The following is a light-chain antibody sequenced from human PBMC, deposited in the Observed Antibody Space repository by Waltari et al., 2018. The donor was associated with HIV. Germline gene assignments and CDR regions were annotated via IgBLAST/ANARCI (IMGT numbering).Light chain of an antibody. CDR1: QGISSH. CDR2: AAS. CDR3: QHLNTYPIT. V-gene: IGKV1-9*01. Sequence: DIQLTQSPSFLSASVGDSLSITCRASQGISSHLAWYQQKPGKAPNLLIYAASSLQGGVPSRFSGSGSGTEFTLTISSLQPEDFATYFCQHLNTYPITFGQGTRLDIK. J-gene: IGKJ5*01.